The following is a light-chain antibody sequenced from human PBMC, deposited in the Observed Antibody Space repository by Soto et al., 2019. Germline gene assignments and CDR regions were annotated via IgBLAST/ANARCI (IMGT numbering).Light chain of an antibody. Sequence: IVLTQSPGTLSLSPGERATLSCMASQSVSSSSLAWYQQKPGQAPRLLIYGASTRVTGIPDRFSGSGSGTDFTLTISRLEYEDFAVYYCQQYGGSPFTFGPGTKVDIK. V-gene: IGKV3-20*01. J-gene: IGKJ3*01. CDR3: QQYGGSPFT. CDR2: GAS. CDR1: QSVSSSS.